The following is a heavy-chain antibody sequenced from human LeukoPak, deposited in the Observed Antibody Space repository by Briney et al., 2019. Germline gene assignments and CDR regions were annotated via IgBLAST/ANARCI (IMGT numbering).Heavy chain of an antibody. CDR1: GFTFGDYA. V-gene: IGHV3-49*03. CDR3: TRVRCRGGGSCYSPDY. Sequence: QSGGSLRLSCTASGFTFGDYAMSWFRQAPGKGLEWVGFIRSKAYGGTTEYAASVKGRFTISRDDSKSIAYLQMNSLKTEDTAVYYCTRVRCRGGGSCYSPDYWGQGTLVTVSS. CDR2: IRSKAYGGTT. D-gene: IGHD2-15*01. J-gene: IGHJ4*02.